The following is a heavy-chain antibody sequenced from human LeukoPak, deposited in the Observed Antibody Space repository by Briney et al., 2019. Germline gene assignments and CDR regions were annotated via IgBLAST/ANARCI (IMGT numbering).Heavy chain of an antibody. D-gene: IGHD2-21*02. CDR2: IYHSGST. V-gene: IGHV4-30-4*01. J-gene: IGHJ4*02. Sequence: SQTLSLTCTVSGGSISSGDYYWSWIRRPPGKGLEWIGHIYHSGSTYYNPSLKSRIIISVDKSENQFSLKLSSVTAADTAVYYCARAPTPESLAYCGGDCYSEYWGQGTLVTVSS. CDR1: GGSISSGDYY. CDR3: ARAPTPESLAYCGGDCYSEY.